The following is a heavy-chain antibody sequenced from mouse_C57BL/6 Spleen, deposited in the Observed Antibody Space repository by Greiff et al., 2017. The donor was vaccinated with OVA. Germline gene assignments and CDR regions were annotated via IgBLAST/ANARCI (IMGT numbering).Heavy chain of an antibody. J-gene: IGHJ3*01. CDR1: GYTFTGYW. D-gene: IGHD1-1*01. CDR3: ERGDFSYYYGSSYVGQFAY. Sequence: VQLQQSGAELMKPGASVKLSCKATGYTFTGYWIEWVKQRPGHGLEWIGEILPGSGSTNYNEKFKGKATFTADTSSNTAYMQLSSLKTEDSAIYYGERGDFSYYYGSSYVGQFAYWGQGTLVTVAA. V-gene: IGHV1-9*01. CDR2: ILPGSGST.